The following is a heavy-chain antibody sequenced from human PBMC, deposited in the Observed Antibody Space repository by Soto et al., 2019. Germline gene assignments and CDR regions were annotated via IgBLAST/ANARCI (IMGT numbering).Heavy chain of an antibody. D-gene: IGHD3-10*01. CDR3: TRANFDPSSYFFAH. Sequence: EVQLVESGGGLVQPGGSLRLSCAASGFTFDDFTMHWVRQVPGKGLEWVSSISWNRGDIQYVDSVRGRFTISRDNSEDTLDLQMNSLRPEDTAIYYCTRANFDPSSYFFAHWGQGTLVTVSS. CDR2: ISWNRGDI. V-gene: IGHV3-9*01. J-gene: IGHJ1*01. CDR1: GFTFDDFT.